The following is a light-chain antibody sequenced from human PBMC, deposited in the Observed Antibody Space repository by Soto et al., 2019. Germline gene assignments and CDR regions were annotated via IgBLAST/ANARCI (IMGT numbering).Light chain of an antibody. V-gene: IGKV3-20*01. CDR1: QSVNSNY. CDR2: GAS. Sequence: EIVLTQSPGTLSLSPGDRATLSCRASQSVNSNYLAWYQRKPGQAPRLLIYGASNRATDIPYRFSASGSGIHFTLTINRLEAEDFTVYYCQQYDSTPPTFGRGTKVEVK. CDR3: QQYDSTPPT. J-gene: IGKJ1*01.